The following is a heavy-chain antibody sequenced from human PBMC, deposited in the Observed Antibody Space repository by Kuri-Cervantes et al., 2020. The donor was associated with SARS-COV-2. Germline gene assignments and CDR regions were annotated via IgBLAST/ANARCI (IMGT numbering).Heavy chain of an antibody. V-gene: IGHV1-46*01. J-gene: IGHJ6*03. CDR3: AAASGHLVPYYFYMDV. D-gene: IGHD6-6*01. CDR1: GYTFTSYG. Sequence: ALVKVSCKASGYTFTSYGISWVRQAPGQGLEWMGIINPSGGSTSYAQKFQGRVTMTRDTSTSTVYMELSSLRSEDTAVYYCAAASGHLVPYYFYMDVWGEGTTVTVSS. CDR2: INPSGGST.